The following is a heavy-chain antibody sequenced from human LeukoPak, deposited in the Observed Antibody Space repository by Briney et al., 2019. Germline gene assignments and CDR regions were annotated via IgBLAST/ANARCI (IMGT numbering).Heavy chain of an antibody. V-gene: IGHV3-23*01. CDR3: ANEIRPNDY. CDR2: IGISGTKT. J-gene: IGHJ4*02. CDR1: DFDFSSHA. D-gene: IGHD4-17*01. Sequence: GGSLRLSCAASDFDFSSHAMTWVRQAPGKGLEWVSAIGISGTKTYYGDSVKGRFLISRDNSKNTLYLQMNSLRVEDTAVYFCANEIRPNDYWGQGTLVTVSS.